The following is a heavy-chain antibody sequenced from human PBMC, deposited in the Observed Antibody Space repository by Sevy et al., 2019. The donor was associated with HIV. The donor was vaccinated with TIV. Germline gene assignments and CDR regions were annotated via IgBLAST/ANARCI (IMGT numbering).Heavy chain of an antibody. V-gene: IGHV3-23*01. Sequence: GGSLRLSCAASGFTFSSYAMSWVRQAPGKGLEWVSAISGSGGSTYYADSVKGRFTISRDNSKNTLYLQMNSLRAEETAVYYCARVYDILTDYFFDYWGQGTLVTVSS. CDR3: ARVYDILTDYFFDY. CDR1: GFTFSSYA. J-gene: IGHJ4*02. CDR2: ISGSGGST. D-gene: IGHD3-9*01.